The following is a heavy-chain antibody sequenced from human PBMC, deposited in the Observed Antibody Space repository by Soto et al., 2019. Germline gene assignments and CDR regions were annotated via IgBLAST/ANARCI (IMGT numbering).Heavy chain of an antibody. V-gene: IGHV4-34*01. CDR1: GGSFSGYY. J-gene: IGHJ5*02. Sequence: SETLSLTCAVYGGSFSGYYWSWIRQPPGKGLEWIGEINHSGSTNYNPSLKSRVTISVDTSKNQFSLKLSSVTAADTAVYYCARRFGYSSSWFDPWGQGTLVTVSS. CDR2: INHSGST. D-gene: IGHD6-13*01. CDR3: ARRFGYSSSWFDP.